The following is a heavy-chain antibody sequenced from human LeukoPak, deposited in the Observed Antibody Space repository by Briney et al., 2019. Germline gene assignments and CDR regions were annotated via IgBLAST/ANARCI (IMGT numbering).Heavy chain of an antibody. V-gene: IGHV3-7*01. CDR3: ARDDTVTTRVGFID. J-gene: IGHJ4*02. CDR1: GFTFSNYW. CDR2: IKQDGREK. Sequence: PGGSLRLSCAASGFTFSNYWMSWVRQAPGKGLEWVANIKQDGREKYYVDSVKGRFTISRDNAKNSLYLQMNSLRAEDTAVFYCARDDTVTTRVGFIDWGQGTLVTVSS. D-gene: IGHD4-17*01.